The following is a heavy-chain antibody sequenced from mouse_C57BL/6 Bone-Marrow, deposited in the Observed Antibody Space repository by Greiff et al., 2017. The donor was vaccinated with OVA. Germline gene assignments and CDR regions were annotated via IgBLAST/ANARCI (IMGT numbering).Heavy chain of an antibody. V-gene: IGHV1-50*01. CDR2: IDPSDSYT. D-gene: IGHD2-4*01. J-gene: IGHJ2*01. CDR1: GYTFTSYW. CDR3: AREDYDGY. Sequence: VQLQQPGAELVKPGASVKLSCKASGYTFTSYWMQWVKQRPGQGLEWIGEIDPSDSYTNYNQKFKGKATLTVDTSSSTAYMQLSSLTSEDSAVYYCAREDYDGYWGQGTTLTVSS.